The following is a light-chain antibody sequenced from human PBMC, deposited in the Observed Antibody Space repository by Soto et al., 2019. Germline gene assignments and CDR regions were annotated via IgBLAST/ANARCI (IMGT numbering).Light chain of an antibody. Sequence: QSALTQPASVSGSPGQLITISCTGGSSDVGGYNFVSWYQQHPGKAPKVVIFDVDHRPSGVSNRFSGSKSGNTASLTISGLQAEDEAAYYCSSYSSSTSLYVFGSGTKVTVL. CDR3: SSYSSSTSLYV. CDR2: DVD. J-gene: IGLJ1*01. V-gene: IGLV2-14*01. CDR1: SSDVGGYNF.